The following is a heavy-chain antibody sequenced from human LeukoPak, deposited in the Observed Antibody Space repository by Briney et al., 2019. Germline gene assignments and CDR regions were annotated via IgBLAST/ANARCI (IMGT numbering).Heavy chain of an antibody. CDR2: IRSKAYGGTT. V-gene: IGHV3-49*03. CDR3: TRDSELLLWFGELFPRASDY. D-gene: IGHD3-10*01. Sequence: GGSLRLSCTASGFTFGDYAMSWFRQAPGKGLEWVGFIRSKAYGGTTEYAASVKGRFTISRDDSKSIAYLQMNSLKTEDTAVYYCTRDSELLLWFGELFPRASDYWGQGTLVTVSS. CDR1: GFTFGDYA. J-gene: IGHJ4*02.